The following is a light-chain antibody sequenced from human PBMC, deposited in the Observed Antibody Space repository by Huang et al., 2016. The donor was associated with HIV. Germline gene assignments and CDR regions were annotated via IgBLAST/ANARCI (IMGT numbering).Light chain of an antibody. CDR2: DGS. CDR3: QQRRSWPLS. J-gene: IGKJ4*01. Sequence: EVVLTQSPPTLSLFPGETATLSCRASQSIGTYVAWYQQRPGQGPRLLIYDGSNRAAGVPERISGAGSGTTFTVTISGLESEDFGIYYCQQRRSWPLSFGGGTKVEV. CDR1: QSIGTY. V-gene: IGKV3-11*01.